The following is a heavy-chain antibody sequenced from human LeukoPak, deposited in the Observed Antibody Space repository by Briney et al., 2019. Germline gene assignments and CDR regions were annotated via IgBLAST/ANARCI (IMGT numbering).Heavy chain of an antibody. J-gene: IGHJ4*02. Sequence: SETLSLTCTVSGGSISSSSYYWGWIRQPPGKGLERIGSIYYSGSTYYNPSLKSRVTISVDTSKSQFSLKLSSVTAADTAVYYCASVIERIAVAGTLYYWGQGTLVTVSS. D-gene: IGHD6-19*01. CDR2: IYYSGST. CDR3: ASVIERIAVAGTLYY. CDR1: GGSISSSSYY. V-gene: IGHV4-39*01.